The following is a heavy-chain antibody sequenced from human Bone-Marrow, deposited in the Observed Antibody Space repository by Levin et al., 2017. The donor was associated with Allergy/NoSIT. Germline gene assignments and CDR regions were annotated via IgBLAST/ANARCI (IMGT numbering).Heavy chain of an antibody. Sequence: PSETLSLTCTVSGASVTSSSYYWDWIRQPPGKGLEWIAMSYTGIPNYDPSLKSRVTMSVDTSKNQLSLKVISVTAADTAVYYCARGTSRTLFDFWGQGILVTVSS. CDR2: MSYTGIP. J-gene: IGHJ4*02. CDR1: GASVTSSSYY. D-gene: IGHD1-7*01. CDR3: ARGTSRTLFDF. V-gene: IGHV4-39*02.